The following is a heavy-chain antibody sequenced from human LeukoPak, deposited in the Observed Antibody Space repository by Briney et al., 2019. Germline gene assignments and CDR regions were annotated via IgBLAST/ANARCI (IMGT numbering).Heavy chain of an antibody. V-gene: IGHV3-74*03. CDR1: GFSFSNSW. Sequence: GGSLRLSCAASGFSFSNSWMHWVRQVPGKGLVWVSRINTDGKTTTYADSVKGRFTIPRDNAKSTLYLEMNSLYAEDTAVYFCARDYPPDWGQGTLVAVAA. CDR3: ARDYPPD. CDR2: INTDGKTT. J-gene: IGHJ4*02.